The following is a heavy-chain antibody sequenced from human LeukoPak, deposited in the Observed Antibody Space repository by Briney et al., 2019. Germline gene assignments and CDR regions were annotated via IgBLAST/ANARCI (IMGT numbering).Heavy chain of an antibody. CDR1: GGSFSGYY. D-gene: IGHD1-26*01. Sequence: SETLSLTCAVYGGSFSGYYWSWIRQPPGKGLEWIGEINHSGSTNYNPSLKSRVTLSVDTSKNQFSLKLSSVTAADTAVYYCARAPIVGAIGESAFDIWGQGTMVTVSS. J-gene: IGHJ3*02. CDR2: INHSGST. CDR3: ARAPIVGAIGESAFDI. V-gene: IGHV4-34*01.